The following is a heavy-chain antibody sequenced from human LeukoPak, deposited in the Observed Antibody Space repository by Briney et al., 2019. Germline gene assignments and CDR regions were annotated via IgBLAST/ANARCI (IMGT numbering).Heavy chain of an antibody. D-gene: IGHD3-22*01. Sequence: GGSLRLSCAASGFTFDDYGMSWVRQAPGKGLEWVSGINWNGGSTAYAHSVKGRFTISRDNAKNSLYLQMNSLRCEDTALYYWTTDRGYDSSAVDHWGPGTLVTVSS. CDR2: INWNGGST. CDR1: GFTFDDYG. J-gene: IGHJ4*02. CDR3: TTDRGYDSSAVDH. V-gene: IGHV3-20*04.